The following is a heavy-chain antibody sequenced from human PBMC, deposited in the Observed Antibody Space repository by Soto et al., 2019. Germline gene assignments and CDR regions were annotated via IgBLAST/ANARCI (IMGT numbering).Heavy chain of an antibody. Sequence: QVQLVQSGAEVKKPGASVKVSCKASGYTFTSYGISWVRQAPGQGLEWMGWISAYNGNTNYAQKLQGRVTMTTDTSTSTAYMELRSLRSDDTAVYSCARDPNWALGYCSGGGCGQGYWGQGTLVTVSS. CDR1: GYTFTSYG. CDR3: ARDPNWALGYCSGGGCGQGY. D-gene: IGHD2-15*01. J-gene: IGHJ4*02. V-gene: IGHV1-18*01. CDR2: ISAYNGNT.